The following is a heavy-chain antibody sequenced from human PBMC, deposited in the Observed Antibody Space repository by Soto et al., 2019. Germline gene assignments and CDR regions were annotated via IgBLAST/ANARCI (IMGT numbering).Heavy chain of an antibody. V-gene: IGHV4-34*01. CDR3: ARGSPITIFGVVLKRYGMDV. D-gene: IGHD3-3*01. CDR1: GGSFSGYY. J-gene: IGHJ6*02. CDR2: INHSGST. Sequence: SETLSLTCAVYGGSFSGYYWSWIRQPPGKGLEWIGEINHSGSTNYNPSLKSRVTISVDTSKNQFSLKLSSVTAADTAVYYCARGSPITIFGVVLKRYGMDVWGQGTTVTVS.